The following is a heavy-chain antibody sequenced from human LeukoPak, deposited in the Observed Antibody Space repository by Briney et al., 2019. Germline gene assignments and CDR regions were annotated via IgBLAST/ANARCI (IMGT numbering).Heavy chain of an antibody. Sequence: SETLSLTCTVSGVSISSYYWSWIRQPPGKGLEWIGYIYYSGSTNYNPSLKSRVTISVDTSKNQFSLKLSSVTAADTAVYYCARWYYYDSSGYYTYAFDIWGQGTMVTVSS. CDR1: GVSISSYY. CDR2: IYYSGST. CDR3: ARWYYYDSSGYYTYAFDI. V-gene: IGHV4-59*01. J-gene: IGHJ3*02. D-gene: IGHD3-22*01.